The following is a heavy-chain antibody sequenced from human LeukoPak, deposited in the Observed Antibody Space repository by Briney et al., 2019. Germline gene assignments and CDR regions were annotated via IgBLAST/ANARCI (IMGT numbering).Heavy chain of an antibody. CDR2: IKEDGSEK. CDR3: ARGHYGLDC. J-gene: IGHJ4*02. CDR1: GFTFSNYW. Sequence: GGSLRLSCAASGFTFSNYWISWVRQAPGKGLEWVANIKEDGSEKYYVDSVKGRFALSRDNAKNSLYLQMNSLRAEDTAVYYCARGHYGLDCWGQGTLVTVSS. V-gene: IGHV3-7*01. D-gene: IGHD4-17*01.